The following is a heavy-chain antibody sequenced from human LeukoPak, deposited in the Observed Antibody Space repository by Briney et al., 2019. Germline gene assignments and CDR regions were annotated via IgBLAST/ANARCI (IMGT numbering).Heavy chain of an antibody. CDR3: ARRQRYDFWS. V-gene: IGHV4-39*01. J-gene: IGHJ4*02. CDR2: IYYSTTT. D-gene: IGHD3-3*01. Sequence: PSYTLSLTYTFCGDSISRTNFYWGWIRQPPGKGLEWIETIYYSTTTNYNPSLKSRVTISVDTSNKQFALKLRSVTAADTAVYYCARRQRYDFWSWGQGTLVTVSS. CDR1: GDSISRTNFY.